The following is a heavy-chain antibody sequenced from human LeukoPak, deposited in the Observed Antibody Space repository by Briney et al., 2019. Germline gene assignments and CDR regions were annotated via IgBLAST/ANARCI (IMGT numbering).Heavy chain of an antibody. Sequence: GGSLRLSCAASGFTFSSYGMHWVRQAPGKGLEWVAFIRYDGSNKYYADSVKGRFTISRDNSKNTLYLQMNSLRAEDTAVYYCAKIGPDYYYYMDVWGKGTTVTVSS. V-gene: IGHV3-30*02. CDR3: AKIGPDYYYYMDV. J-gene: IGHJ6*03. CDR1: GFTFSSYG. CDR2: IRYDGSNK.